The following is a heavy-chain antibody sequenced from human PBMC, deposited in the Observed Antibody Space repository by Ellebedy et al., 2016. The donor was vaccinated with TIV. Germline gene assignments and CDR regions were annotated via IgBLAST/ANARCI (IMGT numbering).Heavy chain of an antibody. Sequence: ASVKVSXXASGGTFSSYAISWVRQAPGQGLEWMGWISAYNGNTNYAQKLQGRVTMTTDTSTSTAYMELRSLRSDDTAVYYCARVAQHLGSGMDVWGQGTTVTVSS. CDR1: GGTFSSYA. J-gene: IGHJ6*02. CDR3: ARVAQHLGSGMDV. CDR2: ISAYNGNT. D-gene: IGHD6-13*01. V-gene: IGHV1-18*01.